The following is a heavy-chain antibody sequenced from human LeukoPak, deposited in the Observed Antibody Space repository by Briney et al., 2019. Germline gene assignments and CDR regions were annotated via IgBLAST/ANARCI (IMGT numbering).Heavy chain of an antibody. CDR1: GYTFTSYA. CDR3: ARDPTMAMVPLGAFDI. Sequence: ASVKVSCKASGYTFTSYAMNWVRQAPGQGLEWMGWINTNTGNPTYAQGFTGRFAFSLDTSVSTAYLQISSLKAEDTAVYYCARDPTMAMVPLGAFDIWGQGTMVTVSS. J-gene: IGHJ3*02. V-gene: IGHV7-4-1*02. D-gene: IGHD3-10*01. CDR2: INTNTGNP.